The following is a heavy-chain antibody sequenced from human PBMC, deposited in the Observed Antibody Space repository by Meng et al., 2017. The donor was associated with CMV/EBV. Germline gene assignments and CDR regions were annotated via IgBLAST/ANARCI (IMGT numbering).Heavy chain of an antibody. Sequence: SLKISCASSGFIFSSYDMHWIRQAPGKGLEWVAVIWYDGSNKYYADSVKGRFTISRDNSKNTLYLQMNSLRAEDTAVYYCAKESISADPNKGSYYYGMDVWGQGTTVTVSS. V-gene: IGHV3-33*06. CDR3: AKESISADPNKGSYYYGMDV. CDR2: IWYDGSNK. D-gene: IGHD3-3*02. J-gene: IGHJ6*02. CDR1: GFIFSSYD.